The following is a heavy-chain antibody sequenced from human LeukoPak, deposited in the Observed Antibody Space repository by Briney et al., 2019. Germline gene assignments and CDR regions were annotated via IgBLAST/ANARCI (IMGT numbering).Heavy chain of an antibody. CDR2: ISGSGGST. Sequence: GGTLRLSCAASGFTFSSYGMSWVRQAPGKGLEWVSAISGSGGSTYYADSVKGRFTISRDNSKNTLYLQMNSLRAEDTAVYYCAKDGYYDSSGYYVGYYYYMDVWGKGTTVTVSS. CDR1: GFTFSSYG. D-gene: IGHD3-22*01. V-gene: IGHV3-23*01. CDR3: AKDGYYDSSGYYVGYYYYMDV. J-gene: IGHJ6*03.